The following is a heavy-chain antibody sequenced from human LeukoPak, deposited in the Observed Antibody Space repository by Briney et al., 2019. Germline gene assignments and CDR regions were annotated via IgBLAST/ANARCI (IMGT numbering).Heavy chain of an antibody. CDR1: GFTVSSNY. CDR3: AKVGDYYGSGKYSNFDY. CDR2: NYSGGST. V-gene: IGHV3-53*01. Sequence: GGPLSLSCAASGFTVSSNYMMWLRQAPGKGREWVSVNYSGGSTSYADSVTGRFTLSRANSKNTLYLQVSSLRAEDTAVYYCAKVGDYYGSGKYSNFDYWGEGTLVTVSS. J-gene: IGHJ4*02. D-gene: IGHD3-10*01.